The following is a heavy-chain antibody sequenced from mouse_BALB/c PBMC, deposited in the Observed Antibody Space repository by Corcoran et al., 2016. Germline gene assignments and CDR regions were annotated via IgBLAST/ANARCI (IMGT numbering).Heavy chain of an antibody. V-gene: IGHV1-26*01. J-gene: IGHJ2*01. CDR1: DYSFTGYY. CDR3: ASGRPRVNYFDY. CDR2: INPYNGAT. Sequence: VQMRQSGTELVKPGASVKISCKASDYSFTGYYMHWVNQSHVKSLEWIGRINPYNGATSYNQNFKDKASLTVDKSSSTAYMELHSLTSEDSAVYYCASGRPRVNYFDYWGQGTTLTVSS. D-gene: IGHD2-2*01.